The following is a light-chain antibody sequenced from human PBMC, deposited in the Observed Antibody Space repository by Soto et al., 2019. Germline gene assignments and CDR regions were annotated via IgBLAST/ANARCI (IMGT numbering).Light chain of an antibody. CDR2: KAS. Sequence: DIQMTQSPSTLSASVGDRVTITCRASQRVSSWLAWYQQKPGKAPKLLIYKASSLETGVPSRFSGSGSGTDFTLTISSLQPDDFATYYCQQYYSYWTFGQGTKVEI. CDR1: QRVSSW. J-gene: IGKJ1*01. CDR3: QQYYSYWT. V-gene: IGKV1-5*03.